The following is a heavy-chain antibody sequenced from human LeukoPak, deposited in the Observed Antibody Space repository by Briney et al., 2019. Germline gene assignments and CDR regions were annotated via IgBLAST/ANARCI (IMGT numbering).Heavy chain of an antibody. V-gene: IGHV4-59*01. CDR1: GGSISSYY. Sequence: SETLSLTCTVSGGSISSYYWSWIRQPPGKGLEWIGNIFYSGMTNYSPSLKSRVTISVDTFKKQFSLKLRSVTAADTAVYYCARDEGGAIDYWGQGTLVTVSS. J-gene: IGHJ4*02. D-gene: IGHD3-16*01. CDR3: ARDEGGAIDY. CDR2: IFYSGMT.